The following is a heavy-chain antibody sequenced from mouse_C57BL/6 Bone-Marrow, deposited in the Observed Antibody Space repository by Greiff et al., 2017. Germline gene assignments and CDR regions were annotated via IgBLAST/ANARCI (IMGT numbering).Heavy chain of an antibody. CDR1: GYTFTDYY. D-gene: IGHD1-1*01. CDR3: ARRDYYYGSSYFAY. CDR2: INPNNGGT. V-gene: IGHV1-26*01. Sequence: FQLQQSGPELVKPGASVKISCKASGYTFTDYYMNWVKQSHGKSLEWIGDINPNNGGTSYNQKFKGKATLTVDKSSSTAYMELRSLTSEDSAVYYCARRDYYYGSSYFAYWGQGTLVTVSA. J-gene: IGHJ3*01.